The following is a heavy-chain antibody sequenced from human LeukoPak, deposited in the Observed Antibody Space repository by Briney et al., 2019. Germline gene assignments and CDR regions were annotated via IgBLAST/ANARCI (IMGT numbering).Heavy chain of an antibody. Sequence: PGGSLRLSCAVSGFTLKTFWMSWVRDSPEKGLQWVANIKQDGSEKYYVDPVRGRFTISRDNAKNSIYLQINSLRAGDSAVYYCARDNGGRAFDLWGHGTMVTVSS. CDR3: ARDNGGRAFDL. CDR1: GFTLKTFW. CDR2: IKQDGSEK. J-gene: IGHJ3*01. D-gene: IGHD2-8*01. V-gene: IGHV3-7*01.